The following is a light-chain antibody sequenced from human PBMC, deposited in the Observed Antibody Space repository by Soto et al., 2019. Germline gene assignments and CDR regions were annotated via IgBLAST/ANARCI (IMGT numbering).Light chain of an antibody. J-gene: IGLJ3*02. CDR3: LLTYSGARV. CDR1: TGAVTTDHF. Sequence: QSVVTQEPSLTVSPGGTVTLTCGSSTGAVTTDHFPYWFQQKPGQAPRTLIYDTNNKYSWTPARFSGSLLGDKAALTLSGAQPEDEADYYCLLTYSGARVFGGGTQLTVL. V-gene: IGLV7-46*01. CDR2: DTN.